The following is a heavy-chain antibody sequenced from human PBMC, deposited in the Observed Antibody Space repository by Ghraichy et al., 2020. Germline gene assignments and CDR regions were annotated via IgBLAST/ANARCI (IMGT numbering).Heavy chain of an antibody. CDR2: IYYSGST. CDR3: ARVPLYGDQIFDY. CDR1: GGSISSYY. J-gene: IGHJ4*02. Sequence: SETLSLTCTVSGGSISSYYWSWIRQPPGKGLEWIGYIYYSGSTNYNPSLKSRVTISVDTSKNQFSLKLSSVTAADTAVYYCARVPLYGDQIFDYWGQGTLVTVSS. D-gene: IGHD4-17*01. V-gene: IGHV4-59*01.